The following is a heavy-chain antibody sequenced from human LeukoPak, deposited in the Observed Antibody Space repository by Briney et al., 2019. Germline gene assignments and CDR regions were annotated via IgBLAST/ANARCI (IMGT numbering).Heavy chain of an antibody. CDR1: GGSISSYY. V-gene: IGHV4-59*08. D-gene: IGHD3-16*01. CDR3: ARHFPHYDYVWGTQGGAFDI. Sequence: SETLSLTCTVSGGSISSYYWSWIRQPPGKGLEWIGYIYYSGSTNYNPSLKSRVTISVDTSKNQFSLKLSSVTAADTAVYYCARHFPHYDYVWGTQGGAFDIWGQGTMVTVSS. J-gene: IGHJ3*02. CDR2: IYYSGST.